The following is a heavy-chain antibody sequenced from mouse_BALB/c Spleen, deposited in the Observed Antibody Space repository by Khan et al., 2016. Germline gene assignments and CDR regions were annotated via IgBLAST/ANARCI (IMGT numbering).Heavy chain of an antibody. CDR2: INPYNDGT. Sequence: VQLQQSGPELVKPGASVKMSCKASGYTFTSYVMNWMKQKPGQGLEWIGYINPYNDGTKYNEKFKGKASLTSDKSSSTAYMELSSLTSEDSADYYCAREGYRYYYAMDKWGQGTSVTVSS. CDR1: GYTFTSYV. V-gene: IGHV1S136*01. D-gene: IGHD2-14*01. J-gene: IGHJ4*01. CDR3: AREGYRYYYAMDK.